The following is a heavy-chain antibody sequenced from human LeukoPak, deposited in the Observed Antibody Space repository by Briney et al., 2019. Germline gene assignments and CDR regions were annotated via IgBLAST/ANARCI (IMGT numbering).Heavy chain of an antibody. J-gene: IGHJ3*02. D-gene: IGHD1-20*01. CDR2: ITPDGSEK. CDR3: ASGNWDDRAFDI. V-gene: IGHV3-7*01. CDR1: GFTFSSCW. Sequence: GGSLRLSCAASGFTFSSCWMNWVRQAPGKGLEWVANITPDGSEKYYVDSVKGRFTISRDNAKNSLYLQMNSLRDEDTAVYYCASGNWDDRAFDIWGQGTMVAVSS.